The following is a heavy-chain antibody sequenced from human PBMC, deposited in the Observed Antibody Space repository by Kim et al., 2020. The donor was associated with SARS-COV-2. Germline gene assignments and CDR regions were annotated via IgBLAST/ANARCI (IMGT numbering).Heavy chain of an antibody. Sequence: YAQKFQERVTITRDMSTSTAYMELSSLRSEDTAVYYCAAERVGATYAFDIWGQGTMVTVSS. J-gene: IGHJ3*02. V-gene: IGHV1-58*01. CDR3: AAERVGATYAFDI. D-gene: IGHD1-26*01.